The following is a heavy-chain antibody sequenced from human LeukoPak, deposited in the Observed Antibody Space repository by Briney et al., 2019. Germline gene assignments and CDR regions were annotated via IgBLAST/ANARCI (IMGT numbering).Heavy chain of an antibody. V-gene: IGHV4-34*09. CDR3: ARGGLVPAAISGQYNWFDP. J-gene: IGHJ5*02. CDR2: INHSGST. CDR1: GGSFSGYY. Sequence: SETLSLTCAVYGGSFSGYYWSWIRQPPGKGLEWIGEINHSGSTNYNPSLKSRVTISVDTSKNQFSLKLSSVTAADTAVYYCARGGLVPAAISGQYNWFDPRGQGTLVTVSS. D-gene: IGHD2-2*02.